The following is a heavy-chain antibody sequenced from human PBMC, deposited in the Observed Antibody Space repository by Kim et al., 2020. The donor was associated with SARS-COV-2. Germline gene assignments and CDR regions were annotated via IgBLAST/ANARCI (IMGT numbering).Heavy chain of an antibody. CDR1: GGSISSSNW. CDR3: GRYCSSHSRYSPDYYFY. J-gene: IGHJ6*01. V-gene: IGHV4-4*02. D-gene: IGHD2-2*01. Sequence: SETLSLTCAVSGGSISSSNWCCCVRHPPGEGLEWIGEIYHSRSTTYNPPLKSRVTTTVVNTNNHFFLLLSSVTAAAATAFYCGRYCSSHSRYSPDYYFY. CDR2: IYHSRST.